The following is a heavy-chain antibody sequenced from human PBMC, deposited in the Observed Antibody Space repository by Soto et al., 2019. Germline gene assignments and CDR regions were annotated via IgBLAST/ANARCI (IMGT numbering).Heavy chain of an antibody. V-gene: IGHV4-39*01. D-gene: IGHD2-2*01. CDR1: GGSISSSNYY. J-gene: IGHJ4*02. CDR2: IYYSGST. CDR3: ATSIREYCSSTTCPFDY. Sequence: SETLSLTCTVSGGSISSSNYYWGWIRQPPGKGLEWIASIYYSGSTYYNPSLKSRVTISVDTSKNQFSLKLRSVTAADTAVYYCATSIREYCSSTTCPFDYWGQGTLVTVSS.